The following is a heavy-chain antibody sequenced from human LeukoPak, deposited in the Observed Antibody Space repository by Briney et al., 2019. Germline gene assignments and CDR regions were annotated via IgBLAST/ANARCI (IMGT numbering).Heavy chain of an antibody. D-gene: IGHD6-6*01. V-gene: IGHV1-69*13. CDR3: ARDLGAAQFDP. J-gene: IGHJ5*02. Sequence: ASVKVSCKASGGTFSSYAISWVRQAPGQGLEWMGGIIPIFGTANYAQKFQGRVAITADESTSTAYMELSSLRSEDTAVYYCARDLGAAQFDPWGQGTLVTVSS. CDR2: IIPIFGTA. CDR1: GGTFSSYA.